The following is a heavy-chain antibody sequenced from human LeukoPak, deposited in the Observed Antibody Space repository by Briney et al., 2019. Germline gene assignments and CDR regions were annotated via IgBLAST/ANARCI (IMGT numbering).Heavy chain of an antibody. J-gene: IGHJ4*02. CDR3: ARDAGTGYFDY. Sequence: SGGSLRLSCVASGFTFSSFSMNWVRQAPGKGLEWISYISASSNTMYYADSVKGRFTISRDNGKNSLSLQINSLRDEDTAVFYCARDAGTGYFDYWGQGTLVTVSS. V-gene: IGHV3-48*02. CDR1: GFTFSSFS. CDR2: ISASSNTM. D-gene: IGHD1-1*01.